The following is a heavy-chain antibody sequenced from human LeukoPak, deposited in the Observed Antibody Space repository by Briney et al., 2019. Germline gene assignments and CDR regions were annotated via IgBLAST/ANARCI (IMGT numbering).Heavy chain of an antibody. V-gene: IGHV4-59*08. CDR2: IYYSGST. J-gene: IGHJ6*02. D-gene: IGHD3/OR15-3a*01. CDR3: ARSSGFGWTMALYYYGMDV. Sequence: PSETLSLTCTVSGGSISSYYWSWLRQPPGKGLEWIGYIYYSGSTNYNPSLKSRVTISVDTSKNQFSLKLSSVTAADTAVYYCARSSGFGWTMALYYYGMDVWGQGTTVTVSS. CDR1: GGSISSYY.